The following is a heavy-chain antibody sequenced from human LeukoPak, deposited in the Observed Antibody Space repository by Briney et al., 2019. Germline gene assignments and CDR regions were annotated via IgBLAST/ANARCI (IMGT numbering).Heavy chain of an antibody. D-gene: IGHD3-10*01. CDR3: ARTMVRGVIVGFDY. J-gene: IGHJ4*02. CDR1: GGTFSSYA. Sequence: SVKVSCKASGGTFSSYAISWVRQAPGQGLEWMGGIIPIFGTANYAQKFQGRVTITTDESTSTAYMELSSLRSEDAAVYYCARTMVRGVIVGFDYWGQGTLVTVSS. V-gene: IGHV1-69*05. CDR2: IIPIFGTA.